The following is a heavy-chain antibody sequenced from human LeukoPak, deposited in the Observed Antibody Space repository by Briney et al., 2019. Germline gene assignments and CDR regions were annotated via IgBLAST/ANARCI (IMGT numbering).Heavy chain of an antibody. CDR3: ARLSAAGTLHFDY. CDR2: IYHSGST. J-gene: IGHJ4*02. Sequence: PSETLSLTCTVSGGSISSGGYYWRWIRQPPGKGLEWIGYIYHSGSTYYNPSLKSRVTISVDRPKNQFSLKLSSVTAADTAVYYCARLSAAGTLHFDYWGQGTLVTVSS. CDR1: GGSISSGGYY. V-gene: IGHV4-30-2*01. D-gene: IGHD6-13*01.